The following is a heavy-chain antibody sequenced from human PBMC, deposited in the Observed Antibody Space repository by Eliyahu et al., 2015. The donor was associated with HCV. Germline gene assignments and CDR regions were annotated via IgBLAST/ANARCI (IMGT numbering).Heavy chain of an antibody. CDR1: GXXISSXSYY. D-gene: IGHD3/OR15-3a*01. Sequence: QLQLQESGPGLVKPSETLSLTCXXXGXXISSXSYYWGWIRXPPGKGLEWIGXIYYSGITFYNPSLKSRVTISVDTSKNQFSLKLRSLTTADTAVYYCASGTGTRTFDYWGQGTLVTVSS. CDR3: ASGTGTRTFDY. J-gene: IGHJ4*02. V-gene: IGHV4-39*07. CDR2: IYYSGIT.